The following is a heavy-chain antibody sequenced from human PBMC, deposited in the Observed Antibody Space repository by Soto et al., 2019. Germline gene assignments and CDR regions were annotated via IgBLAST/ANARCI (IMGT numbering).Heavy chain of an antibody. CDR3: ARDTGMITFGGVIVI. CDR2: TIPIFGTA. D-gene: IGHD3-16*02. Sequence: GASVKVSCKASGGTFSSYAISWVRQAPGQGLEWMGGTIPIFGTANYAQKFQGRVTITADESTSTACMELSSLRSEDTAVYYCARDTGMITFGGVIVIWGQGTLVTVSS. CDR1: GGTFSSYA. J-gene: IGHJ4*02. V-gene: IGHV1-69*13.